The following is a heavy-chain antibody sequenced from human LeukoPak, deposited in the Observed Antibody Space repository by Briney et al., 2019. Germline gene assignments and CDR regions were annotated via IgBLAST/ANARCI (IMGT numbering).Heavy chain of an antibody. V-gene: IGHV3-30*03. CDR2: ISYDGSNK. CDR1: GFTFSSYG. CDR3: ASGDNFDY. J-gene: IGHJ4*02. D-gene: IGHD3-10*01. Sequence: GGSLRLSCAASGFTFSSYGVHWVRQAPGKGLEWVAVISYDGSNKYYADSVKGRFTISRDNSKNTLYLQMNSLRAEDTAVYYCASGDNFDYWGQGTLVTVSS.